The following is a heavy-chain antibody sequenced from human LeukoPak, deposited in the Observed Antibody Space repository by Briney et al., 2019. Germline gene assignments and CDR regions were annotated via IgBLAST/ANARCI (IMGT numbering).Heavy chain of an antibody. CDR3: AKLSDY. J-gene: IGHJ4*02. CDR1: GGSISSSSYY. Sequence: SESLSLTCTVCGGSISSSSYYWGWIRQTPGKGLEWIGSIYYSGSTYYNPSLKSRVTISVDTSKNQFSLKLSSVTAADTAVYYCAKLSDYWGQGTLVTVSS. V-gene: IGHV4-39*01. CDR2: IYYSGST.